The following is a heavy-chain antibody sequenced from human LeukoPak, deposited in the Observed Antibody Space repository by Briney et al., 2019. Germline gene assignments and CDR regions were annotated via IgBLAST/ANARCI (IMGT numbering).Heavy chain of an antibody. CDR2: ISDSGGST. D-gene: IGHD6-19*01. CDR3: AKLPVSYSSGWSNFDY. V-gene: IGHV3-23*01. J-gene: IGHJ4*02. CDR1: GFTFSSYA. Sequence: GGSLRLSCAASGFTFSSYAMSWIRQGPGEGLEWVSGISDSGGSTYYADSVKGRFTISRDNSKNTLYLQMNSLRAEGTAVYYCAKLPVSYSSGWSNFDYWGQGTLVTVSS.